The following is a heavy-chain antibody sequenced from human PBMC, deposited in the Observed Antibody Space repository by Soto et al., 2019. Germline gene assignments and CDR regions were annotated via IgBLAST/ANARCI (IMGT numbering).Heavy chain of an antibody. Sequence: EVQLVESGGGLIEPGGSLGLSCTASTFAVSDEYISWVRQAPGKGLEWVSPLDSGGSKYYADSVKGRLTISRDTSTNTLRILITILIADETAIYYYRAMTLLRRVPQKDLWGHGTLDTVS. CDR2: LDSGGSK. CDR3: RAMTLLRRVPQKDL. D-gene: IGHD3-10*01. J-gene: IGHJ5*02. CDR1: TFAVSDEY. V-gene: IGHV3-53*01.